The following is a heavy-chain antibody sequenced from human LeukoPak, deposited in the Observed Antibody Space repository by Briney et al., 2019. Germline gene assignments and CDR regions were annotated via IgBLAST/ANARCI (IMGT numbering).Heavy chain of an antibody. Sequence: SKTLSLTCTVSGGSISSYYWSWIRQPPGKGLEWIGYIYYSGSTNYNPSLKSRVTISVDTSKNQFSLKLSSVTAADTAVYYCAKDRAVAGIYYFDYWGQGTLVTVSS. CDR1: GGSISSYY. D-gene: IGHD6-19*01. V-gene: IGHV4-59*12. CDR3: AKDRAVAGIYYFDY. J-gene: IGHJ4*02. CDR2: IYYSGST.